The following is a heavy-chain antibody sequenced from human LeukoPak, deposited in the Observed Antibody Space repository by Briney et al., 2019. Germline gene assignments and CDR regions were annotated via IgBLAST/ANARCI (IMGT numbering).Heavy chain of an antibody. V-gene: IGHV1-69*05. CDR1: GGTFSSYA. D-gene: IGHD6-19*01. CDR3: ARGSGYGSGWYGIDY. Sequence: SVKVSCKASGGTFSSYAISWVRQAPGQGLEWMGRIIPIFGTANYAQKFQGRVTITTDESTSTAYMALSSLRSEDTAVNYCARGSGYGSGWYGIDYWGQGTLVTVSS. J-gene: IGHJ4*02. CDR2: IIPIFGTA.